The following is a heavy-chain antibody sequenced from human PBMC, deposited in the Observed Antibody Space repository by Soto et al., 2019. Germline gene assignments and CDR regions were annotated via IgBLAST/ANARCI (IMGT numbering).Heavy chain of an antibody. CDR1: GGSISSSIYY. CDR3: ARPGSSGWYWFDP. V-gene: IGHV4-39*01. J-gene: IGHJ5*02. CDR2: IYYSGST. D-gene: IGHD6-19*01. Sequence: SETLSLTCTVSGGSISSSIYYWGCIRQPPGKGLEWIGSIYYSGSTYYNPSLKSRVTISVDTSKNQFSLKLSSVTAADTAVYYCARPGSSGWYWFDPWGQGTLVTVSS.